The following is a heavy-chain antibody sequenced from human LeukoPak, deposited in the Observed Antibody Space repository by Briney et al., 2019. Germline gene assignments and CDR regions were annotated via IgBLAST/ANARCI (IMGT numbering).Heavy chain of an antibody. CDR3: ARPVEYSGSYYGEHYFDY. Sequence: SETLSLTCTVSGGSISSYYWSWIRQPPGKGLEWIGSIYCSGSTYYNPSLKSRVTISVDTSKNQFSLKLSSVTAADTAVYYCARPVEYSGSYYGEHYFDYWGQGTLVTVSS. J-gene: IGHJ4*02. V-gene: IGHV4-59*05. CDR2: IYCSGST. D-gene: IGHD1-26*01. CDR1: GGSISSYY.